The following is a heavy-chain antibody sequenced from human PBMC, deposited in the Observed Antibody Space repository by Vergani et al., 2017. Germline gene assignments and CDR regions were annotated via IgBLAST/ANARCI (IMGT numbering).Heavy chain of an antibody. CDR2: ISGSGGST. D-gene: IGHD5-12*01. J-gene: IGHJ5*02. V-gene: IGHV3-23*01. CDR1: GFTFSSYA. Sequence: EVQLLESGGGLVQPGGSLRLSCAASGFTFSSYAMSWVRQAPGKGLEWVSAISGSGGSTYYADSVKGRFTISRDNAKNSLYLQMNSLRDEDTAVYYCARDPGATIDLWFDPWGQGTLVTVSS. CDR3: ARDPGATIDLWFDP.